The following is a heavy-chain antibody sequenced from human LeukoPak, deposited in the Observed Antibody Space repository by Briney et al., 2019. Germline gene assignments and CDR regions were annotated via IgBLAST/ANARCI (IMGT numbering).Heavy chain of an antibody. V-gene: IGHV4-34*01. D-gene: IGHD6-13*01. CDR1: GGSFSGYY. J-gene: IGHJ4*02. CDR3: ARRVFPDYFDY. Sequence: SETLSLTCAVYGGSFSGYYWSWIRQPPGKGLEWIGEINHSGSTNYNPSLKSRVTISVDTSKNQFSLKLRSVTAADTAVYYCARRVFPDYFDYWGQGTLVTVSS. CDR2: INHSGST.